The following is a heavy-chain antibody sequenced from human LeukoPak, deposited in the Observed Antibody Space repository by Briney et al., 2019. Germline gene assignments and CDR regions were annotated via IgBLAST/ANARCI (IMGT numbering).Heavy chain of an antibody. J-gene: IGHJ6*04. Sequence: GGSLRLSCAASGFTFSSYEMNWVRQAPGKGLEWVSYISSSGSTIYYADSVKGRFTISRDNAKNSLYLQMNSLRAEDTAVYYCARDRAPRGYCSGGSCYSYYYGMDVWGKGTTVTVSS. V-gene: IGHV3-48*03. CDR1: GFTFSSYE. CDR3: ARDRAPRGYCSGGSCYSYYYGMDV. D-gene: IGHD2-15*01. CDR2: ISSSGSTI.